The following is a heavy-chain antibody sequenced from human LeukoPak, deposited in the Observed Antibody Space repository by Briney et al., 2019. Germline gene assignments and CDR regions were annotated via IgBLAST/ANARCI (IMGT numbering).Heavy chain of an antibody. CDR1: GGSISSSSYY. J-gene: IGHJ4*02. Sequence: PSETLSLTCTVSGGSISSSSYYWRWIRQHPGRGLEWIGSIYYSGSTYYNPSLKSRVTISVDTSKNQFSLKLSSVSAADTAVYYCRFFGGYETFDYWGQGTLVTVSS. CDR2: IYYSGST. CDR3: RFFGGYETFDY. V-gene: IGHV4-39*01. D-gene: IGHD5-12*01.